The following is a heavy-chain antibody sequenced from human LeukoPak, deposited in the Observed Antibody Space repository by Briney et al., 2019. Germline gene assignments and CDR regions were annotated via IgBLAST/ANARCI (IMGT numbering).Heavy chain of an antibody. Sequence: PGGSLRLSCAASGFTFSSYWMSWVRQAPGKGLEWVANIKQDGSEKYYVDSVKGRFTISRDNAKNSLYLQMNSLRAEDTAVYYCASLGPPAAGYYFDYWGQGTLVIVSS. CDR2: IKQDGSEK. CDR3: ASLGPPAAGYYFDY. V-gene: IGHV3-7*01. D-gene: IGHD6-13*01. CDR1: GFTFSSYW. J-gene: IGHJ4*02.